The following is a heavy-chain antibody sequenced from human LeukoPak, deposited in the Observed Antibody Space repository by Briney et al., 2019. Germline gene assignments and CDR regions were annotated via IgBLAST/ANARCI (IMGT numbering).Heavy chain of an antibody. J-gene: IGHJ4*02. CDR3: ARRKVAAEIDY. D-gene: IGHD6-13*01. V-gene: IGHV4-39*01. Sequence: PSETLSLTCTVSGGSITDTSYFWGWIRQPPGKGLEWIGSIYYRGNTYYSPSLKSRVTLFVDTSKNQFSLKLSSVTAADTAIYYCARRKVAAEIDYWAREPWSLSP. CDR1: GGSITDTSYF. CDR2: IYYRGNT.